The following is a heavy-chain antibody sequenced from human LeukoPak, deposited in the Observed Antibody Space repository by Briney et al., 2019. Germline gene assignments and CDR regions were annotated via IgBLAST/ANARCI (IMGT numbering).Heavy chain of an antibody. Sequence: SETLSLTCTVSGVSISSYYWSWIRQPPGKGLEWIGYIFHSGSTNYNPSLKSRVTISVDTSKNQFSLKLSSVTAADTAVYYCARTGGSYLDWWGQGTLVTVSS. J-gene: IGHJ4*02. D-gene: IGHD1-26*01. CDR2: IFHSGST. CDR1: GVSISSYY. V-gene: IGHV4-59*12. CDR3: ARTGGSYLDW.